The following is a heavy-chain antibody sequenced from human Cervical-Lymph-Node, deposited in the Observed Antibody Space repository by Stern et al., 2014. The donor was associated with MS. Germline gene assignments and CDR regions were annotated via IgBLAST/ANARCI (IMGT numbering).Heavy chain of an antibody. Sequence: EMQLVESGGGLVQPGGFLRLSCAASGFTFSSYAMGWVRQVPGKGLEWVSATSGSGGSTYYADSVKGRFTISRDNSKNTLYLQMNSLRAEDTAVYYCAKGPQYFYDSSDYFDSWGQGTPVTVSS. J-gene: IGHJ4*02. CDR1: GFTFSSYA. V-gene: IGHV3-23*04. CDR2: TSGSGGST. CDR3: AKGPQYFYDSSDYFDS. D-gene: IGHD3-22*01.